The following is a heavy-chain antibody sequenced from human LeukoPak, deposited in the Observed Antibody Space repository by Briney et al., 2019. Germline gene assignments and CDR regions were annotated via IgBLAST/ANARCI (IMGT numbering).Heavy chain of an antibody. CDR3: ARDFDLAAAGPSDY. J-gene: IGHJ4*02. CDR2: TYYSGST. Sequence: SETLSLTCTVSGGSISSGDYYWSWIRQPPGKGLEGIGNTYYSGSTYYNPSLKSRVTISVDTSKNQFSLKLSSVTAADTAVYYCARDFDLAAAGPSDYWGQGTLVTVSS. V-gene: IGHV4-30-4*01. CDR1: GGSISSGDYY. D-gene: IGHD6-13*01.